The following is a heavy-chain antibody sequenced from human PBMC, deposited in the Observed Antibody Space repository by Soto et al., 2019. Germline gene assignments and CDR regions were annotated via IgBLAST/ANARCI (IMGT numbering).Heavy chain of an antibody. V-gene: IGHV4-39*01. D-gene: IGHD3-10*01. J-gene: IGHJ6*02. CDR2: IYYSGST. CDR1: GGSISSSSYY. CDR3: ARMGRGAGMDV. Sequence: SETLSLTCTVSGGSISSSSYYWGWIRQPPGKGLEWIGSIYYSGSTYYNPSLKSRVTISVDTSKNQFSLKLSSVTAADTAVYYCARMGRGAGMDVWGQGTTVTVSS.